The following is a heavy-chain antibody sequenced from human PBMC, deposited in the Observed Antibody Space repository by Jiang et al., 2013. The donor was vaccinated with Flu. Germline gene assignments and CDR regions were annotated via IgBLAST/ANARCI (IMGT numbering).Heavy chain of an antibody. J-gene: IGHJ5*02. CDR1: FTSYG. D-gene: IGHD6-19*01. CDR3: AREGPYSSGWYKWFDP. CDR2: ISAYNGNT. Sequence: FTSYGISWVRQAPGQGLEWMGWISAYNGNTNYAQKLQGRVTMTTDTSTSTAYMELRSLRSDDTAVYYCAREGPYSSGWYKWFDPWGQGTLVTVSS. V-gene: IGHV1-18*01.